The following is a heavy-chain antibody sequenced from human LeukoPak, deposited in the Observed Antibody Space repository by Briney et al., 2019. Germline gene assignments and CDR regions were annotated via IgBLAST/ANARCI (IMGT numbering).Heavy chain of an antibody. Sequence: PGGSLRLSCAASGFTFSSYSMNWVRQAPGKGLEWVSSISSSSSYIYYADSVKGRFTISRDNSRNTLFLQMNSLRTEDTAVYYCARASHQWELRLYGMDVWGQGTTVTVSS. CDR1: GFTFSSYS. V-gene: IGHV3-21*01. CDR3: ARASHQWELRLYGMDV. D-gene: IGHD1-26*01. J-gene: IGHJ6*02. CDR2: ISSSSSYI.